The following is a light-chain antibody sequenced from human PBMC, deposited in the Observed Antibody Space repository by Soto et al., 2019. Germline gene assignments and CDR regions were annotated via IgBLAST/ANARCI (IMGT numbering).Light chain of an antibody. J-gene: IGLJ1*01. CDR3: LFSYITAQV. Sequence: QAVVTQEPSLTVSPGGSVTLTCGSSTGAVTSGHYPYWFQQKPGQAPRTLIYDTSNRHSWTPARFSGSLLGGKAALTLSGAQPEDEAEYYCLFSYITAQVFGSGTKLTVL. CDR2: DTS. CDR1: TGAVTSGHY. V-gene: IGLV7-46*01.